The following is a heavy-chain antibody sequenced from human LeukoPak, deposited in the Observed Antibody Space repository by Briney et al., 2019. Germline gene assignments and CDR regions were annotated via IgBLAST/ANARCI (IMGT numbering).Heavy chain of an antibody. CDR3: AKVRDSSGYYSWFDP. CDR1: GFTFSRYS. D-gene: IGHD3-22*01. Sequence: GSLRLSCAASGFTFSRYSMNWVRQAPGKGLEWVSSISISSNYIYYADSVKGRFTISRDNSKNTLYLEINNLRAEDTAIYYCAKVRDSSGYYSWFDPWGQGTLVTVSS. CDR2: ISISSNYI. J-gene: IGHJ5*02. V-gene: IGHV3-21*04.